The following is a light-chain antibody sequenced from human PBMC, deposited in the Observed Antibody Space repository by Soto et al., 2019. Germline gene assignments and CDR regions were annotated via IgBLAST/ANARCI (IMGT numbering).Light chain of an antibody. J-gene: IGKJ4*01. V-gene: IGKV1-5*03. CDR1: QSISSW. CDR3: QQYNIYPLT. Sequence: DIQMTQSPSTLSASAGDRVTITCRASQSISSWLAWYQQKPGKAPKLLIYKASTLESGVPSRFSGSGFGTEFTLTISSLQPDDFATYYCQQYNIYPLTFGGGTKVDIK. CDR2: KAS.